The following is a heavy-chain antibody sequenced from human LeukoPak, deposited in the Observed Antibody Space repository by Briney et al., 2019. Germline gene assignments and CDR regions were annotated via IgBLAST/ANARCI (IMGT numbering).Heavy chain of an antibody. CDR3: AKSHYYGSGSIDY. CDR1: GFSFSTQR. Sequence: PGGSLRLSCAASGFSFSTQRMHWVRQAPGKGLAWISTVSASGDSTSYADSVKGRFTISRDNSKNALYLQVNSLRADDAALYYCAKSHYYGSGSIDYWGQGTLVTVSS. D-gene: IGHD3-10*01. J-gene: IGHJ4*02. CDR2: VSASGDST. V-gene: IGHV3-23*01.